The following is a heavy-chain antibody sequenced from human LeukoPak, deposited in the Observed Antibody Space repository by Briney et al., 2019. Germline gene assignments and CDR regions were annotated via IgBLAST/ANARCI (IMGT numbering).Heavy chain of an antibody. J-gene: IGHJ4*02. V-gene: IGHV4-4*07. CDR3: ARDEEWRRSINYLDY. CDR2: IYTSGST. Sequence: SETLSLTCTVSGGSISSYYWSWIRQPAGKGLEWIGRIYTSGSTNYNPSLKSRVTMSVDTSKNQFSLKLSSVTAADTAVYYCARDEEWRRSINYLDYCGQGTLVTVSS. CDR1: GGSISSYY. D-gene: IGHD3-3*01.